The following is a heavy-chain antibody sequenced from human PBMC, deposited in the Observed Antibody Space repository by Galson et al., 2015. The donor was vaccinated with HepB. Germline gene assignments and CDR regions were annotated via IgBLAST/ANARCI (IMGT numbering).Heavy chain of an antibody. D-gene: IGHD4-17*01. J-gene: IGHJ3*02. Sequence: SLRLSCAASGFTFSSYAMHWVRQAPGKGLEWVAVISYDGSNKYYADSVKGRFTISRDNSKNTLYLQMNRLRAEDTAVYYCARETTEPGRGRGGMRLGDYSSFKKFKNAFDIWGQGTMVTVSS. CDR3: ARETTEPGRGRGGMRLGDYSSFKKFKNAFDI. CDR2: ISYDGSNK. CDR1: GFTFSSYA. V-gene: IGHV3-30-3*01.